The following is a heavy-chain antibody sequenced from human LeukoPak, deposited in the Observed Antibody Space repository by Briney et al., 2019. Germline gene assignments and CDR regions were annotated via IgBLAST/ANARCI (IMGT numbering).Heavy chain of an antibody. CDR1: GYTFTSYG. CDR3: ARVPRNFDWLSGLDY. J-gene: IGHJ4*02. CDR2: ISAYNGNT. D-gene: IGHD3-9*01. Sequence: ASVKVSCKASGYTFTSYGIGWVRQAPGQGLEWMGWISAYNGNTNYAQKLQGRVTRTTDTSTSTAYMELRSLRSDDTAVYYCARVPRNFDWLSGLDYWGQGTLVTVSS. V-gene: IGHV1-18*01.